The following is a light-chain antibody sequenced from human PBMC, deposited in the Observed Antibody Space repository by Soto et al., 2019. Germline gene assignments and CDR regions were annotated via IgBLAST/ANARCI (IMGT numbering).Light chain of an antibody. Sequence: EAVLTQSPATLSLSPGERATLSCRASQSVNRYLNWYQQKPGQAPRLLIYDASNRATGIPARFSGSGSGTGFTLTISSLEPEDVAVYYCQQRSNWPLTFGGGTKVEIK. CDR3: QQRSNWPLT. V-gene: IGKV3-11*01. J-gene: IGKJ4*01. CDR2: DAS. CDR1: QSVNRY.